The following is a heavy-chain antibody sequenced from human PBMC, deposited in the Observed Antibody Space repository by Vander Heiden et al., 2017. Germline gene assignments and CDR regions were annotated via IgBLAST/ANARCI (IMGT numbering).Heavy chain of an antibody. CDR1: GFPFSSYS. Sequence: EVQLVESGGGLVQPGGFLRPICAASGFPFSSYSMNWVREAPGKGLERVSYISSSSSPIYYVVAVKGRLTISRDNAKSSIYLKIKRMREEDTAVYYGARVALYRSSWCGYWGQRTVVTVST. D-gene: IGHD6-13*01. CDR3: ARVALYRSSWCGY. V-gene: IGHV3-48*02. J-gene: IGHJ4*02. CDR2: ISSSSSPI.